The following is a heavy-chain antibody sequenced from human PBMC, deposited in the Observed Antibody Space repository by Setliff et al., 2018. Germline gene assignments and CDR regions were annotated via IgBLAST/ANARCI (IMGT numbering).Heavy chain of an antibody. Sequence: SETLSLTCTVSGGSIINSYYWSWIRQPAGKGLEWIGRISASGNTNYNPSLKSRVTVSLDTSKNQFSLKLTSMTAADTAVYYCARDQWVRSPPLYFSYSMDVWGQGTTVTVSS. D-gene: IGHD5-12*01. CDR3: ARDQWVRSPPLYFSYSMDV. CDR1: GGSIINSYY. J-gene: IGHJ6*02. CDR2: ISASGNT. V-gene: IGHV4-4*07.